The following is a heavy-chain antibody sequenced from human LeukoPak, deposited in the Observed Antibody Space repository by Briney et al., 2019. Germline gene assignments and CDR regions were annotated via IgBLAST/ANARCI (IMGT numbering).Heavy chain of an antibody. D-gene: IGHD6-6*01. CDR1: GGSISSSSYY. CDR3: ARPKGDSSSSSAFAI. CDR2: IYYSGST. Sequence: SETLSLTCTVSGGSISSSSYYWGWIRQPPGKGLEWIGSIYYSGSTYYNPSLKSRVTISVDTSKNQFSLKLSSVTAADTAVYYCARPKGDSSSSSAFAIWGQGTMVTVSS. J-gene: IGHJ3*02. V-gene: IGHV4-39*01.